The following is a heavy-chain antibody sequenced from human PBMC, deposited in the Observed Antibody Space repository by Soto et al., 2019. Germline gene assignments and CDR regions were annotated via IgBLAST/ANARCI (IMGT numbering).Heavy chain of an antibody. J-gene: IGHJ4*02. Sequence: QVQLVQSGAEVRKPGSSVKVSCEASGGTFSSYSINWVRQAPGQGLEWMGGIIPIFGSTNYAQKFQGRVTITADKSTNTVSMELTSLRPDDTALYFCATKPLRGREYFYCDHWGQGTLLTVSS. CDR1: GGTFSSYS. D-gene: IGHD3-16*01. CDR2: IIPIFGST. V-gene: IGHV1-69*06. CDR3: ATKPLRGREYFYCDH.